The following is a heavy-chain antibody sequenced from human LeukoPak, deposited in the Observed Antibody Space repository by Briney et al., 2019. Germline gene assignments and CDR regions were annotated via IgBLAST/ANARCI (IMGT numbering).Heavy chain of an antibody. CDR2: IYYSGST. V-gene: IGHV4-59*01. J-gene: IGHJ3*02. Sequence: PSETLSLTCTVSGGSISSYYWSWIRQPPGKGLEWIGYIYYSGSTNYNPSLKSRVTISVDTSKNQFSLKLSSVTAADTAVYYCARDLNSGNYYDSSGYYTGEAFDIWGQGTMVTVSS. CDR1: GGSISSYY. CDR3: ARDLNSGNYYDSSGYYTGEAFDI. D-gene: IGHD3-22*01.